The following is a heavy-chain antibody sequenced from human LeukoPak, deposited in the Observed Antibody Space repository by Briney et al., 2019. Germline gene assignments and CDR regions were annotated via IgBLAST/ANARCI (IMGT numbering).Heavy chain of an antibody. CDR3: GRGGCGGYEFDC. D-gene: IGHD5-12*01. J-gene: IGHJ4*02. CDR2: IYPGDSDT. CDR1: GYHFSTHR. V-gene: IGHV5-51*01. Sequence: GESLKISCRASGYHFSTHRIAWVRQMPGKGLEWMGVIYPGDSDTRYSPSFQGQVTISADKSISTAYLQWSSLKASDTAMYYCGRGGCGGYEFDCWGPGTLVTVSS.